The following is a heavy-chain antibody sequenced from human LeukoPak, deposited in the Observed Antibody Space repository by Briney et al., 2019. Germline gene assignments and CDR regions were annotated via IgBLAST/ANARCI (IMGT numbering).Heavy chain of an antibody. Sequence: PSQTLSLTCTVSAASISSSSYYWGWIRQPPGKGLQWIGSIYYSGSTYYNPSLKSRVTFSIDTSKNQFSLKLSSVTAAATAVYYCARPAYGDFVRWFDPWGQGTLVTVSS. CDR2: IYYSGST. V-gene: IGHV4-39*01. D-gene: IGHD4-17*01. CDR3: ARPAYGDFVRWFDP. CDR1: AASISSSSYY. J-gene: IGHJ5*02.